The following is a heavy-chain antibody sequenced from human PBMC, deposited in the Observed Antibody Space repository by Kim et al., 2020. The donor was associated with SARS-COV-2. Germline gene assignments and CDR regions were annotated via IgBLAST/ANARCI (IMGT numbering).Heavy chain of an antibody. D-gene: IGHD5-12*01. CDR3: VKRGYTSTSSFDY. J-gene: IGHJ4*02. V-gene: IGHV3-74*01. Sequence: NYADSVKGRFTVSRDNSKNMLYLEMTSLRAEDTALYYCVKRGYTSTSSFDYWGQGTLVTVFS.